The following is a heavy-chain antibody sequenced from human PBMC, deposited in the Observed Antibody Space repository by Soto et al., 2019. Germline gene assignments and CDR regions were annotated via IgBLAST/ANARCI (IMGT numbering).Heavy chain of an antibody. CDR2: IYSGGST. Sequence: EVQLVESGGGLVQPGGSLRLSCAASGFTVSSNYISWVRQAPGKGLEWVSVIYSGGSTYYADSVKGRFTISRHNSKNTLYLQMNSLRAEDTAMYYCARDQYSSGFNWFDPWGQGTLVTVSS. D-gene: IGHD6-19*01. J-gene: IGHJ5*02. CDR1: GFTVSSNY. V-gene: IGHV3-53*04. CDR3: ARDQYSSGFNWFDP.